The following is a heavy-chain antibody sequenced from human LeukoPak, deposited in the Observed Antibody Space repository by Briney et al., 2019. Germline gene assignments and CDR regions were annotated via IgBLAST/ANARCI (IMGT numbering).Heavy chain of an antibody. CDR1: GYTFTGYY. J-gene: IGHJ4*02. CDR2: INPNSGGT. D-gene: IGHD3-22*01. CDR3: APHYYDSSGYFNY. Sequence: GASVKVSCKASGYTFTGYYMHWVRQAPGQGLEWMGWINPNSGGTNYAQKFQGRVTMTRDTSISTAYMELSRLRSDDTAVYYCAPHYYDSSGYFNYWGQGTLVTVSS. V-gene: IGHV1-2*02.